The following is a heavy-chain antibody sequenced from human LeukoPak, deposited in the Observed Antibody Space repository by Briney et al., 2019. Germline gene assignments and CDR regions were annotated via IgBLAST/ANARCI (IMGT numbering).Heavy chain of an antibody. J-gene: IGHJ3*02. CDR3: AREGVVGATSAFGI. CDR2: IYSSGST. V-gene: IGHV4-59*01. Sequence: PSETLSLTCTVSGGSISSYYWSWIRQPPGKGLEWIGYIYSSGSTNYNPSLKSRVSISVDTSKNRLSLKLSSVTAADTAVYYCAREGVVGATSAFGIWGQGTMVTVSS. CDR1: GGSISSYY. D-gene: IGHD1-26*01.